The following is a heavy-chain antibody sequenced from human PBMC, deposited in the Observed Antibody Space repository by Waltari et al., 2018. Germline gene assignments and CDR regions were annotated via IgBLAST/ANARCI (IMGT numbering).Heavy chain of an antibody. Sequence: QITLKESGPTLVKPTQTLTLTCTFPGFLFYTVGVGVGWIRQPPGKALEWLALIYWDDDKRYSPSLKNRLTITKDTSKDEVVLTMTNMDPVDTATYYCARVVPRETAFDIWGQGTVVTVSS. V-gene: IGHV2-5*02. CDR3: ARVVPRETAFDI. CDR1: GFLFYTVGVG. CDR2: IYWDDDK. D-gene: IGHD2-15*01. J-gene: IGHJ3*02.